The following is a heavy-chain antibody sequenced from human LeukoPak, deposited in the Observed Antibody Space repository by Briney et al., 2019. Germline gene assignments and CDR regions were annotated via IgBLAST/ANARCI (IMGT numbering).Heavy chain of an antibody. V-gene: IGHV4-38-2*02. CDR1: GYSISSGCY. CDR2: IYHSGST. D-gene: IGHD6-19*01. Sequence: SETLSLTCTVSGYSISSGCYWGWIRQPPGKGLEWIGSIYHSGSTYYNPSLKSRVTISVDTSKNQFSLKLSSVTAADTAVYYCARDSGSGWYWYFDLWGRGTLVTVSS. J-gene: IGHJ2*01. CDR3: ARDSGSGWYWYFDL.